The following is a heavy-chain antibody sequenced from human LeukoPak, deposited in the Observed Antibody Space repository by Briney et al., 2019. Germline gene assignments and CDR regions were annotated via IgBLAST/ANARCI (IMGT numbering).Heavy chain of an antibody. CDR2: ISTTGST. J-gene: IGHJ4*02. D-gene: IGHD2-8*01. V-gene: IGHV4-61*02. CDR3: ARSPPCIGTYKYFFDY. Sequence: PSQTLSLTCTVSGGSISSGSYYWSWIRQPAGKGLEWIGRISTTGSTNYNPSLEGRLTISLDTSKNQFSLKLSSVTAADAAVFYCARSPPCIGTYKYFFDYWGQGMLVTVSS. CDR1: GGSISSGSYY.